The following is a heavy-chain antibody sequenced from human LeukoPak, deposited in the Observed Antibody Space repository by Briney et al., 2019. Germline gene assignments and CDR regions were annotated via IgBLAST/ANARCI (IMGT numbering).Heavy chain of an antibody. V-gene: IGHV3-23*01. CDR1: GFTFSTYA. CDR2: ISSSRTT. Sequence: HSGGSLRLSCVASGFTFSTYAMSWVRQAPGKGLEWVSAISSSRTTYYADSVKGRFTISRDNSENTVYLQMNSLRAEDTAVYYCAQFGPGMAVGDYWGQGTLVTVSS. J-gene: IGHJ4*02. CDR3: AQFGPGMAVGDY. D-gene: IGHD2-8*01.